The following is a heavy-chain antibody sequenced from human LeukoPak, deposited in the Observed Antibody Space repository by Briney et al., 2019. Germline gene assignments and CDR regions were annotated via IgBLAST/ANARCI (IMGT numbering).Heavy chain of an antibody. V-gene: IGHV1-18*04. D-gene: IGHD6-19*01. Sequence: GASVKVSCKASGYTFTSYGISWVRQAPGQGLEWMGWISAYNGNTNYAQKLQGRVTMTTDTSTSTAYMELRSLRSDDTAVYYCARGPHFLYSSGLSFDYWRQGTLVSVSS. J-gene: IGHJ4*02. CDR2: ISAYNGNT. CDR1: GYTFTSYG. CDR3: ARGPHFLYSSGLSFDY.